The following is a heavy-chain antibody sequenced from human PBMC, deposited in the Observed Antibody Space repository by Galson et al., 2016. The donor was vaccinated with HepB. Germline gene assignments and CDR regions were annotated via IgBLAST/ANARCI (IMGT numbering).Heavy chain of an antibody. Sequence: SLRLSCAASGFAFRTYSMNWVRQTPGKGLEWVAVISYDGSNKYYADSVKGRFTISRDNSKNTLYLQMNSLRAEDTAVYYCARDGDYSYYYYYMDVWGKGTTVTVSS. D-gene: IGHD4-17*01. CDR2: ISYDGSNK. V-gene: IGHV3-30*03. CDR1: GFAFRTYS. J-gene: IGHJ6*03. CDR3: ARDGDYSYYYYYMDV.